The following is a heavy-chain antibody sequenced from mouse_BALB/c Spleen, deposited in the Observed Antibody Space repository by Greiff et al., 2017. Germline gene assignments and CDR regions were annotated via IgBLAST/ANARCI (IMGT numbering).Heavy chain of an antibody. D-gene: IGHD2-1*01. J-gene: IGHJ2*01. V-gene: IGHV5-17*02. CDR2: ISSGSSTI. CDR3: ARDEIGNHDYFDY. Sequence: EVQLVESGGGLVQPGGSRKLSCAASGFTFSSFGMHWVRQAPEKGLEWVAYISSGSSTIYYADTVKGRFTISRDNPKNTLFLQMTSLRSEDTAMYYCARDEIGNHDYFDYWGQGTTLTVSS. CDR1: GFTFSSFG.